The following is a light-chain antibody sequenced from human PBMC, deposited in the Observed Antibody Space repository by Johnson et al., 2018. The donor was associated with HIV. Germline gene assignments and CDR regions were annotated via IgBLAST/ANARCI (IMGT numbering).Light chain of an antibody. CDR3: AAWDDSLNGHYV. J-gene: IGLJ1*01. CDR2: RDI. Sequence: QSVLTQPPSASGTPGQRVTISCSGSSSNIGSNTVNWYQHLPGTAPNLLIYRDIQRPSGVPDRFSSSTSGPSASLAIRRLQAADEAHYYCAAWDDSLNGHYVFGAGTKVTVL. CDR1: SSNIGSNT. V-gene: IGLV1-44*01.